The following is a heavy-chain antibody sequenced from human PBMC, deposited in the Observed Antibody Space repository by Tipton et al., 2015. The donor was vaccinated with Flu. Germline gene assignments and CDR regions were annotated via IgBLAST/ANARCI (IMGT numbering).Heavy chain of an antibody. CDR2: INEDGSTT. CDR1: GFAFSSYW. D-gene: IGHD3-22*01. Sequence: SLRLSCAASGFAFSSYWVLWVRQAPGKGLEWVANINEDGSTTYYLGSVKGRFTISRDNAENSLFLQMNSLRAEDTAIYYCVKEGSYFYDATGYYSNFFDFWGQGILVTVSS. V-gene: IGHV3-7*03. J-gene: IGHJ4*02. CDR3: VKEGSYFYDATGYYSNFFDF.